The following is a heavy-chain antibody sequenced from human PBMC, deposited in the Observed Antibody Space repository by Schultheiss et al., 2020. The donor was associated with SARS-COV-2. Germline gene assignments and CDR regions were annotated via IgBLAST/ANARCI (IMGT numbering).Heavy chain of an antibody. CDR2: ISSSGSTI. CDR3: ARHPHPTYYYYGMDV. Sequence: GGSLRLSCAASGFTFSSYAMHWVRQAPGKGLEWVSYISSSGSTIYYADSVKGRFTISRDNAKNSLYLQMNSLRAEDTAVYYCARHPHPTYYYYGMDVWGQGTTVTVSS. D-gene: IGHD1-26*01. V-gene: IGHV3-48*04. CDR1: GFTFSSYA. J-gene: IGHJ6*02.